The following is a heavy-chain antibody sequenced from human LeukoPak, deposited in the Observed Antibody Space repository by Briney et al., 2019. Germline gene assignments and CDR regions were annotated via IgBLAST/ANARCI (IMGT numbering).Heavy chain of an antibody. CDR3: AKGNVLRYFDWFETFDY. CDR2: ISGSGGST. J-gene: IGHJ4*02. D-gene: IGHD3-9*01. CDR1: GFTFSSYG. Sequence: GGSLRLSCAASGFTFSSYGMHWVRQAPGKGLEWVSAISGSGGSTYYADSVKGRSTISRDNSKNTLYLQMNSLRAEDTAVYYCAKGNVLRYFDWFETFDYWGQGTLVTVSS. V-gene: IGHV3-23*01.